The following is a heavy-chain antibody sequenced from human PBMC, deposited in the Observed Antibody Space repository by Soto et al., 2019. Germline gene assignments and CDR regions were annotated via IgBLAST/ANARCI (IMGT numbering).Heavy chain of an antibody. J-gene: IGHJ3*02. CDR2: IYRGGDT. V-gene: IGHV3-53*01. CDR1: GFTVSYNY. D-gene: IGHD3-10*01. CDR3: ARGMYGSGRYYIGDAFDM. Sequence: PGGSLRLSCAVSGFTVSYNYMNWVRQAPGKGLEWVSVIYRGGDTFYADSVKVRFTISRDNSKNTLYLQMNSLRAEDTAVYYCARGMYGSGRYYIGDAFDMWGQGTMVTVSS.